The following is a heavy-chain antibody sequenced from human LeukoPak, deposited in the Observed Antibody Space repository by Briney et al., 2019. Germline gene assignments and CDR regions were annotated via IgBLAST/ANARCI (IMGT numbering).Heavy chain of an antibody. CDR2: IYTSGST. CDR1: GGSISSGGYY. V-gene: IGHV4-61*02. D-gene: IGHD5-18*01. J-gene: IGHJ6*03. Sequence: SETLSLTCTVSGGSISSGGYYWSWIRQPAGKGLEWIGRIYTSGSTNYNPSLKSRVTISVDTSKNQFSLKLSSVTAADTAVCYCATVDTAMVPYYYYMDVWGKGTTVTVSS. CDR3: ATVDTAMVPYYYYMDV.